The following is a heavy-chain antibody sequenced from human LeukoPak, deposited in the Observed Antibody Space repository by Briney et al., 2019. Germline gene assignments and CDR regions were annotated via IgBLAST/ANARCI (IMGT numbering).Heavy chain of an antibody. CDR2: IRHNGNNQ. CDR3: AELGITMIGGV. CDR1: GFTFNNYG. Sequence: GGSLGVSCAASGFTFNNYGMHWVRQAPGKGLEWVAFIRHNGNNQYYADSVKGRFTISRDNSKNTLYLQMNSLRAGDTAVYYCAELGITMIGGVGGKGTTVTISS. V-gene: IGHV3-30*02. D-gene: IGHD3-10*02. J-gene: IGHJ6*04.